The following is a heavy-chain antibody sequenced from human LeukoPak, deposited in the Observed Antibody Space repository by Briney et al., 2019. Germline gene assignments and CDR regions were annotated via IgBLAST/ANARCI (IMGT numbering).Heavy chain of an antibody. CDR1: GFTFSSYE. D-gene: IGHD6-13*01. Sequence: GGSLRLSCAASGFTFSSYEMNWVRQAPGKGLEWVSYISSSGSTIYYADSVKGRFTISRDNAKNSLYLQMNSLRAEDTAVYYCARAALYVPQQQLDDWGQGTLVTVSS. V-gene: IGHV3-48*03. J-gene: IGHJ4*02. CDR3: ARAALYVPQQQLDD. CDR2: ISSSGSTI.